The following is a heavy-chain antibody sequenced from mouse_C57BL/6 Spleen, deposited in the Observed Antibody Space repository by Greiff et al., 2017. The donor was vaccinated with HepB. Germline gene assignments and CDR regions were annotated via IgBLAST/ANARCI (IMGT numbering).Heavy chain of an antibody. Sequence: EVQRVESGGGLVKPGGSLKLSCPASGFTFGDYGMHGVRQAPGRGRGWVAYIGSGRSTIYYADKVKGRFTISRDNAKNTLFLQMTSLRSEDTAMYYCARKVTTVVADYYAMDYWGQGTSVTVSS. CDR1: GFTFGDYG. CDR3: ARKVTTVVADYYAMDY. D-gene: IGHD1-1*01. V-gene: IGHV5-17*01. CDR2: IGSGRSTI. J-gene: IGHJ4*01.